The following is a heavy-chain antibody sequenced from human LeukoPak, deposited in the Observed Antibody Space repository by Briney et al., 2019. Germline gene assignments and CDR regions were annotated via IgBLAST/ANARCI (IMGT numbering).Heavy chain of an antibody. CDR2: SYYSGST. Sequence: SETLSLTCTVSGGSISNYYWSWIRQPPGKGLEWIGYSYYSGSTTPHPSLKSRVTISVDTSKNQFSLSLRSVTAADTAVYYCARHGGSASFGYWGQGTLVTVSS. J-gene: IGHJ4*02. D-gene: IGHD3-10*01. CDR1: GGSISNYY. CDR3: ARHGGSASFGY. V-gene: IGHV4-59*08.